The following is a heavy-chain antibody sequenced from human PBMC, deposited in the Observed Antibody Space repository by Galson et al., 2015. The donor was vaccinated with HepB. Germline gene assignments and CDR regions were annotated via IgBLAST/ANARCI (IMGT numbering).Heavy chain of an antibody. Sequence: SLRLSCAASGFTFSSYAMHWVRQAPGKGLEYVSAISSNGGSTYYADSVKGRFTISRDNSKNTLYLQMSSLRAEDTAVYYCVKGVAWELLSPHAFDIWGQGTMVTVSS. CDR2: ISSNGGST. CDR3: VKGVAWELLSPHAFDI. V-gene: IGHV3-64D*06. CDR1: GFTFSSYA. D-gene: IGHD1-26*01. J-gene: IGHJ3*02.